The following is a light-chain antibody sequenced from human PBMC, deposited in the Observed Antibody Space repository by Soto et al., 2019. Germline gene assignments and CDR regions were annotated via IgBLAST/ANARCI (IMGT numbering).Light chain of an antibody. CDR2: GAS. CDR1: QSVSSSY. Sequence: ELVLTQSPSTLSLSPAEERTLSCRAGQSVSSSYLAWYEQKPGQAPRVLIYGASSRATGIRNRFSSSGSGADGTPANGSLEPEDVAVYYRQHYRNTPLTFGGGTKVDIK. J-gene: IGKJ4*02. CDR3: QHYRNTPLT. V-gene: IGKV3-20*01.